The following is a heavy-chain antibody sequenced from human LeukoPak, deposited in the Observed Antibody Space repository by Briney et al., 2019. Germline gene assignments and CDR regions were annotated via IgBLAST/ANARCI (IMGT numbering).Heavy chain of an antibody. CDR3: VREIFGLDY. V-gene: IGHV3-7*01. D-gene: IGHD3-10*01. CDR1: GFTFSSYW. CDR2: INRDGCKK. Sequence: GGSLRLSCAASGFTFSSYWMNWVRQAPGKGLEWVANINRDGCKKYYVDSVKGRFTISRDNAKNSLYLQMNSLRAEDAAVYYCVREIFGLDYWGQGTLVTVSS. J-gene: IGHJ4*02.